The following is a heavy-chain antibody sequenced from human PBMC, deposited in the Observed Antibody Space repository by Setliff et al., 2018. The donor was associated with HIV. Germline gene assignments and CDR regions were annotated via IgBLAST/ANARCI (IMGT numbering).Heavy chain of an antibody. CDR2: SKGKADGETI. CDR3: ATESRLLAGGSYPFDN. CDR1: GSMFTYAW. Sequence: PGESLKISCAASGSMFTYAWLSWVRQAPGKGLEWVGRSKGKADGETIDYATPVKGRFIISRDYSENTLFLQMNDLKIEDTGVYYCATESRLLAGGSYPFDNWGQGTLVTVSS. V-gene: IGHV3-15*01. J-gene: IGHJ4*02. D-gene: IGHD1-26*01.